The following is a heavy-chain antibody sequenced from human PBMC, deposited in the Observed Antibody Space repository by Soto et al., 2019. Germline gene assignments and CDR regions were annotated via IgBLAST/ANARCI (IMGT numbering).Heavy chain of an antibody. D-gene: IGHD3-22*01. CDR1: VYSFTSYW. J-gene: IGHJ3*02. CDR2: IYPGDSDT. Sequence: GECLKSSCKGSVYSFTSYWIGWVRQMPGKGLEWMGIIYPGDSDTRYSPSFQGQVTISADKSISTAYLQWSSLKASDTAMYYCARHGLIVGLGAFAIWGQGTMVTVSS. V-gene: IGHV5-51*01. CDR3: ARHGLIVGLGAFAI.